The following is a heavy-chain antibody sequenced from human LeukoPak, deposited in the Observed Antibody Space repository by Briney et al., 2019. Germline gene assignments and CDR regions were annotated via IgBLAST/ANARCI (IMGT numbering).Heavy chain of an antibody. CDR1: GGSISSYY. D-gene: IGHD5-12*01. J-gene: IGHJ5*02. V-gene: IGHV4-59*01. Sequence: PSETLSLTCTVSGGSISSYYWSWIRQPPGKGLEWIGYIYYSGSTNYNPSLKSRVTISVDTSKDQFSLKLSSVTAADTAVYYCACGYEENWFDPWGQGTLVTVSS. CDR3: ACGYEENWFDP. CDR2: IYYSGST.